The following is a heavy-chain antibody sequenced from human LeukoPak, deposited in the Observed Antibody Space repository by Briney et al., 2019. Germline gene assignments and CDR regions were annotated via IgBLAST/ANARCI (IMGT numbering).Heavy chain of an antibody. V-gene: IGHV4-4*07. Sequence: SETLSLTCTVSSGSISSYHWGWVRQPPGKGLEWIGRIYTTGTTHYNPSLKSRLTMSVDMSTNQFSLNLTSVTAADTAVYYCGRQGYTGSHYFIDFWSQGTLVAVS. CDR3: GRQGYTGSHYFIDF. D-gene: IGHD1-26*01. J-gene: IGHJ4*02. CDR2: IYTTGTT. CDR1: SGSISSYH.